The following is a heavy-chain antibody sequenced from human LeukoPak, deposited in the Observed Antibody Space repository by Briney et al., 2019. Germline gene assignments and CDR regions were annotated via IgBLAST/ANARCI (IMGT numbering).Heavy chain of an antibody. CDR3: ASSKVVVIAMFDY. J-gene: IGHJ4*02. CDR2: IIPIFGTA. V-gene: IGHV1-69*05. Sequence: SVKVSCKASGGTFSSYAISWVRQAPGHGLEWMGGIIPIFGTANYAQKFQGRVTITTDESTSTAYMELSSLRSEDTAVYYCASSKVVVIAMFDYWGQGTLVTVSS. CDR1: GGTFSSYA. D-gene: IGHD2-21*01.